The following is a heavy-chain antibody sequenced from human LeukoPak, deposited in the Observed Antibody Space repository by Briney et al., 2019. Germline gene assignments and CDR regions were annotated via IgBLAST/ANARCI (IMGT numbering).Heavy chain of an antibody. J-gene: IGHJ5*02. V-gene: IGHV4-30-4*01. CDR3: ARAGGDYGVDWFDP. CDR2: IHYSGNP. Sequence: SGTLSLTCTVSGGSISSGDYYWNWIRQPPGKGLEWIGYIHYSGNPYYNPSLKSRFNISVDTSKNQISLKLSSVTAADTAVYYCARAGGDYGVDWFDPWGQGTLVTVSS. D-gene: IGHD4-17*01. CDR1: GGSISSGDYY.